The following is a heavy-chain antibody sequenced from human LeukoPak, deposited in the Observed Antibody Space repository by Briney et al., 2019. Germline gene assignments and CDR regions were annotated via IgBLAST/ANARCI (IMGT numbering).Heavy chain of an antibody. CDR2: ISAYNGNT. V-gene: IGHV1-18*01. CDR3: ARDRAGVVVVPAATGAFDI. J-gene: IGHJ3*02. Sequence: ASVKVSCKASGYTINTYGIAWVRQAPGQGLEWMGRISAYNGNTKYTQKFQGRVTMTTDTSTSTAYMELRSLRSDDTAVYYCARDRAGVVVVPAATGAFDIWGQGTMVTVSS. CDR1: GYTINTYG. D-gene: IGHD2-2*01.